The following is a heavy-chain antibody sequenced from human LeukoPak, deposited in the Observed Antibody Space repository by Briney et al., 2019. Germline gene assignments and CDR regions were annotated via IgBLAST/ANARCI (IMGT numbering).Heavy chain of an antibody. J-gene: IGHJ4*02. Sequence: PSETLSLTCTVSGGSISSYYWSWIRQPPGKGLEWIGYIYYSGSTNYNPSLKSRVTISVDTSKNQFSLKLSSVTAAGTAVYYCARAKDGYLIVDYWGQGTLVTVSS. D-gene: IGHD5-24*01. CDR1: GGSISSYY. CDR3: ARAKDGYLIVDY. V-gene: IGHV4-59*01. CDR2: IYYSGST.